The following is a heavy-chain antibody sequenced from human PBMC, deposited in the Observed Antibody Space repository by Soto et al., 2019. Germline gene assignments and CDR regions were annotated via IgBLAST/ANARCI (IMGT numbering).Heavy chain of an antibody. V-gene: IGHV1-3*01. Sequence: SVKVSCKASGYTFTSYAIHWVRQAPGQRLEWVAWINAGKGNTKYSQKFQGRVTISRDTSASTAYMELSSLRPEDTAVYYCARGTILRFLDVEYWGQGTLVTVSS. D-gene: IGHD3-3*01. CDR2: INAGKGNT. CDR1: GYTFTSYA. CDR3: ARGTILRFLDVEY. J-gene: IGHJ4*02.